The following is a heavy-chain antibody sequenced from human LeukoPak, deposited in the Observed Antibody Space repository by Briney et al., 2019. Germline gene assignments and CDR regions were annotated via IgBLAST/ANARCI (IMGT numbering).Heavy chain of an antibody. D-gene: IGHD4-17*01. CDR2: IRYDGSNK. V-gene: IGHV3-30*02. CDR1: GFTFSSYG. CDR3: AKLSTVTDYFDY. J-gene: IGHJ4*02. Sequence: GGSLRLSCAASGFTFSSYGIHGVRQAPGKGLEWVAFIRYDGSNKYHADSVKGRFTISRDNSKNTLYLQMNSLRAEDTAVYYCAKLSTVTDYFDYWGQGTLVTVSS.